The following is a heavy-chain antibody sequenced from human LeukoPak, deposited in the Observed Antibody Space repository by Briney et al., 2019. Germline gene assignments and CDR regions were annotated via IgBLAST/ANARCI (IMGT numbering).Heavy chain of an antibody. J-gene: IGHJ4*02. CDR1: GIPFSNYS. CDR3: ARVNSALVVSSEGSWAGSLGFDH. V-gene: IGHV3-21*06. CDR2: ISGSSRYI. Sequence: GGSLRLSCAASGIPFSNYSLTWVRQAPGKGLVWVSSISGSSRYIHYSDSVRGRFSISRDNAKNSVYLQMDSLTADDTAVHYCARVNSALVVSSEGSWAGSLGFDHWGQGILVIVSS. D-gene: IGHD3-22*01.